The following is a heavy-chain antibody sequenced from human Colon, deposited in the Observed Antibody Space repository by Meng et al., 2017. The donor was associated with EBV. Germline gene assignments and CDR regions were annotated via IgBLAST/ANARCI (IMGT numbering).Heavy chain of an antibody. Sequence: LQLQESGPGLVKPSETLSLTCTVSGGSIRISSYYWGWIRQPPGKGLEWIGSIYYNGSTYYNPSLKSRVTISVDTSKNQFSLKLNSVTAADTAVYYCARRRYYYGSGSYHSYYFDYWGQGALVTVSS. J-gene: IGHJ4*02. V-gene: IGHV4-39*01. D-gene: IGHD3-10*01. CDR3: ARRRYYYGSGSYHSYYFDY. CDR1: GGSIRISSYY. CDR2: IYYNGST.